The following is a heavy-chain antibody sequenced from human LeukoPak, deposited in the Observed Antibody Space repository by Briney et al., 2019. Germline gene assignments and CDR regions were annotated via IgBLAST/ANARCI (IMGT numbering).Heavy chain of an antibody. CDR1: GFTFSSYA. Sequence: GRSLRLSCAASGFTFSSYAMHWVRQAPGKGLEWVAVISYDGSNKYYADSVKGRFTISRDNSKNTLYLQMNSLRAEDTAVYYCARARSVWGSYRYLDYWGQGTLVTVSS. CDR2: ISYDGSNK. J-gene: IGHJ4*02. V-gene: IGHV3-30-3*01. D-gene: IGHD3-16*02. CDR3: ARARSVWGSYRYLDY.